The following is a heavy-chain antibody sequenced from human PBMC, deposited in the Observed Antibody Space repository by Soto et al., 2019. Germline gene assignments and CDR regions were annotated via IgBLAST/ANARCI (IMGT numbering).Heavy chain of an antibody. CDR1: GYTFTSYD. Sequence: QVQLVQSGAEVKKPGASVKVSCKASGYTFTSYDINWVRQAAGQGLEWIGWMNPNSGKAVYAQKFQGRVTMAGNTSKRTGYMELGSLRSDDTAVYFCAEGLVVVSATYWYFDLWGRGTLVTVSS. CDR3: AEGLVVVSATYWYFDL. J-gene: IGHJ2*01. CDR2: MNPNSGKA. D-gene: IGHD2-15*01. V-gene: IGHV1-8*01.